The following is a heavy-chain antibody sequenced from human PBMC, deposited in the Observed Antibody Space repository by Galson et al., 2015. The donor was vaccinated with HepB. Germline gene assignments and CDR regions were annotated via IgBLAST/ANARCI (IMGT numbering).Heavy chain of an antibody. D-gene: IGHD3-3*01. Sequence: QSGAEVKKPGEPLNISCTSSGYRITSHWIAWVRQVPGKGLEWMGIIFPSDSDTRSSPSFQGQVTISVDKSISTAYLQWSSLKASDTAMYYCARYGYNLRLFDWLSEGWLDPWGQGTLVTVSS. CDR1: GYRITSHW. J-gene: IGHJ5*02. CDR2: IFPSDSDT. CDR3: ARYGYNLRLFDWLSEGWLDP. V-gene: IGHV5-51*01.